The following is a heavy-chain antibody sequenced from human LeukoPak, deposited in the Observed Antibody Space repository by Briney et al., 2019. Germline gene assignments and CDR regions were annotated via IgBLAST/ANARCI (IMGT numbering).Heavy chain of an antibody. J-gene: IGHJ6*03. V-gene: IGHV4-34*01. Sequence: SETLSLTCAVYGGSSRGYYWNWLWIRQSPGKGLEWIGEINDSGSPNYNPSLKSRVTISENKSLNQFSLRLSSVTAADTAVYFCARGATRRRFGEDYYYYMDVWGKRTTVTVSS. D-gene: IGHD3-16*01. CDR1: GGSSRGYY. CDR3: ARGATRRRFGEDYYYYMDV. CDR2: INDSGSP.